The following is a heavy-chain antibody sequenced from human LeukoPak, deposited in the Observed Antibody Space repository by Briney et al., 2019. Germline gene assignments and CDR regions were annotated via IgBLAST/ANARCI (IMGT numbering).Heavy chain of an antibody. V-gene: IGHV1-8*02. CDR1: GYTFTSYG. J-gene: IGHJ4*02. Sequence: ASVKVPCKASGYTFTSYGISWVRQAPGQGLEWMGWMNPNSGNTGYAQKFQGRVTMTRNTSISTAYMELSSLRSEDTAVYYCARAGLGYSSSWSGGYWGQGTLVTVSS. CDR3: ARAGLGYSSSWSGGY. D-gene: IGHD6-13*01. CDR2: MNPNSGNT.